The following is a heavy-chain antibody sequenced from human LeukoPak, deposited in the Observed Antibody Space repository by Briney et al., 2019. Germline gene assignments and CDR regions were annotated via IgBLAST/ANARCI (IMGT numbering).Heavy chain of an antibody. CDR1: RFTFRSYS. J-gene: IGHJ4*02. Sequence: GGSLRLSCAASRFTFRSYSINWVRQTPGKGLEWVSSISPSSAYIYYADSVKGRFTISRDDANNSLYLQMNSLRDEDTAMYYCARDSGGPGSFTLWGQGTLVTVSS. CDR2: ISPSSAYI. V-gene: IGHV3-21*01. D-gene: IGHD1-26*01. CDR3: ARDSGGPGSFTL.